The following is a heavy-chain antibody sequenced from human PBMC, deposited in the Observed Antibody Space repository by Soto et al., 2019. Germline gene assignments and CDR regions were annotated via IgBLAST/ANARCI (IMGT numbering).Heavy chain of an antibody. CDR1: GFTFSSYA. CDR2: ISGSGGST. D-gene: IGHD6-19*01. Sequence: EVQLLESGGGLVQPGGSLRLSCVASGFTFSSYAMSWVRQAPGKGLEWVSAISGSGGSTYYADSVKGRFTISRDNSKNTLYLQMNSLRAEDTAVYYCAKTRPSIAVAGTGYFDYWGQGTLVTVSS. J-gene: IGHJ4*02. V-gene: IGHV3-23*01. CDR3: AKTRPSIAVAGTGYFDY.